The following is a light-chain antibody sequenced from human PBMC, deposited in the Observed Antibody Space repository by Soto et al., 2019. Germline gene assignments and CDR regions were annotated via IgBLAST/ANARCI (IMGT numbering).Light chain of an antibody. Sequence: QSALTQPASVSGSPGQSITISCTGTSRDVGGYNYVSWYQQHPGKAPKLMIYEVSNRPSGVSHRFSGSKSGNTASLTISGLQAEDEADYYCSSYTTSTSLYVFGTGTKVTVL. J-gene: IGLJ1*01. V-gene: IGLV2-14*01. CDR2: EVS. CDR1: SRDVGGYNY. CDR3: SSYTTSTSLYV.